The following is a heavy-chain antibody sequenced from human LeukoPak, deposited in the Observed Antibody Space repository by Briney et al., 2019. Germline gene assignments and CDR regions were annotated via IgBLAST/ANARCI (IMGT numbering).Heavy chain of an antibody. CDR3: ARDGELEMATNY. D-gene: IGHD5-24*01. Sequence: ASVKVSCKASGGTFSSYAISWVRQAPGQGLEWMGWISAYNGNTNYAQKLQGRVTMTTDTSTSTAYMELRSLRSDDTAVYYCARDGELEMATNYWGQGTLVTVSS. CDR1: GGTFSSYA. V-gene: IGHV1-18*01. CDR2: ISAYNGNT. J-gene: IGHJ4*02.